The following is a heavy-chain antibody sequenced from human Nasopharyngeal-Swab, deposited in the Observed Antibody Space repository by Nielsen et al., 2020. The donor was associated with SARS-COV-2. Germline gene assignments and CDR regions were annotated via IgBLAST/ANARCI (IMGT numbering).Heavy chain of an antibody. Sequence: GESLKISCAASGFTFSSFAMSWVRQAPGKGLEWVANIKEDGSEKSYVDSVKGRFTISRDNAKSSLSLQINSLRGEDTAVYYCARGEWRWRYWGRGTLVTVSS. CDR2: IKEDGSEK. V-gene: IGHV3-7*03. J-gene: IGHJ4*02. D-gene: IGHD3-3*01. CDR1: GFTFSSFA. CDR3: ARGEWRWRY.